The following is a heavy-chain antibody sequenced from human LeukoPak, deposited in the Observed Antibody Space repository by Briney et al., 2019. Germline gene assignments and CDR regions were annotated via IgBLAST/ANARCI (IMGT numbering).Heavy chain of an antibody. V-gene: IGHV4-59*08. D-gene: IGHD6-19*01. J-gene: IGHJ4*02. Sequence: KSSETLSLTCTVSGGTISSYYWNWIRQPPGKGLEWIGYIHYSGSTKYNPSLKSRVTISVDTSKNQFSLKLSSVTAADTAVYYCARWYSSGWAFDYWGQGTLVTVSS. CDR2: IHYSGST. CDR1: GGTISSYY. CDR3: ARWYSSGWAFDY.